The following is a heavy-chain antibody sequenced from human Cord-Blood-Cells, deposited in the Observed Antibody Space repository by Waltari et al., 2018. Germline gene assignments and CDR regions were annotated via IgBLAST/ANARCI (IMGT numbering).Heavy chain of an antibody. D-gene: IGHD3-22*01. CDR3: ARDRWFAETGLFYFDY. CDR2: IYDSGST. J-gene: IGHJ4*02. Sequence: QVQLQESGPGLVKPSATLSLTCNVSGGPVSSGSYYWSWIRQPPGTGLEWIGYIYDSGSTNYNPSLKSRFTRSVDTSKNQFSLKLSSVTAADTAVYYCARDRWFAETGLFYFDYWGQGTLVTVSS. V-gene: IGHV4-61*01. CDR1: GGPVSSGSYY.